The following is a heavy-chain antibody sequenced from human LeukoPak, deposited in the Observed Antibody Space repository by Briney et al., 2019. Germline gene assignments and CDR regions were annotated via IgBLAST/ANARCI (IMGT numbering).Heavy chain of an antibody. D-gene: IGHD1-14*01. CDR3: AHYHLTYFDY. Sequence: SGPTLVKPTQPLTLTCTFSGFSLTTTREAVGWVRQPPGKALEWLALIFWDDDKRYSPSLRSGLTITKDTSNNQVVLTLTNVDPVDTGTYYCAHYHLTYFDYWGQGALVTVSS. CDR2: IFWDDDK. V-gene: IGHV2-5*02. CDR1: GFSLTTTREA. J-gene: IGHJ4*02.